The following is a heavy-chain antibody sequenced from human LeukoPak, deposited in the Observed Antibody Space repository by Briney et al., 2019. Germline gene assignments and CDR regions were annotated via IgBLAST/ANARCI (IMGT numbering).Heavy chain of an antibody. CDR1: GGSISSGSYY. CDR3: ARVRVGYGEGGQYYYYYMDV. CDR2: IYTSGST. V-gene: IGHV4-61*02. Sequence: PSETLSLTYTVSGGSISSGSYYWSWIRQPAGKGLEWIGRIYTSGSTNYNPSLKSRVTISVDTSKNQFSLKLSSVTAADTAVYYCARVRVGYGEGGQYYYYYMDVWGKGTTVTISS. J-gene: IGHJ6*03. D-gene: IGHD4-17*01.